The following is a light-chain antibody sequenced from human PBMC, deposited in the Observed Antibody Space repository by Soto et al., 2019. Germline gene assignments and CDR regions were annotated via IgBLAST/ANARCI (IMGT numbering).Light chain of an antibody. CDR1: SSDVGGYNY. CDR3: QSYDSTLSARYV. CDR2: EVS. V-gene: IGLV2-14*01. Sequence: QSVLTQPASVSGSPGQSITISCTGTSSDVGGYNYVSWYQQHPGKAPKLMIYEVSSRPSGVSNRFSGSKSGTSASLAITGLQAEDEGDYYCQSYDSTLSARYVFGTGTKLTVL. J-gene: IGLJ1*01.